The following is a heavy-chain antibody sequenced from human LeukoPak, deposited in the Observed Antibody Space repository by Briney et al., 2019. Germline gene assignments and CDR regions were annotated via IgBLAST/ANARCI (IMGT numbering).Heavy chain of an antibody. CDR1: GFTFSSYA. Sequence: PGGSLRLSCAASGFTFSSYAMSWVRQAPGKGLEWVSAISGSGGSTYYADSVKGRLTIPRDNSKNTLYLQMNSLRAEDTAVYYCAKGLTGDDDYWGQGTLVTVSS. J-gene: IGHJ4*02. CDR2: ISGSGGST. V-gene: IGHV3-23*01. D-gene: IGHD7-27*01. CDR3: AKGLTGDDDY.